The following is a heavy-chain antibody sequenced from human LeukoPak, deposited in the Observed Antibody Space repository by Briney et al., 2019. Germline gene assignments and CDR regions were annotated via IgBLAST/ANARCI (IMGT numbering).Heavy chain of an antibody. CDR3: ARLNNRNYDSSGYSDY. CDR2: IYYSGST. Sequence: PSETLSLTCTVSGGSISNYYWSWIRQPPGKGLEWIGYIYYSGSTNYNPSLKSRVTISVDTSKNQFSLKLSSVTAADTAVYYCARLNNRNYDSSGYSDYWGQGTLVTVSS. V-gene: IGHV4-59*01. D-gene: IGHD3-22*01. J-gene: IGHJ4*02. CDR1: GGSISNYY.